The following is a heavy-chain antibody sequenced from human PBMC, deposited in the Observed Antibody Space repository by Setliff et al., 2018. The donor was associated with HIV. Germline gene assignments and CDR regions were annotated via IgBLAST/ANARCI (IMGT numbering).Heavy chain of an antibody. CDR3: ARYDGYKVSFDN. J-gene: IGHJ4*02. CDR2: INHSGST. Sequence: PGGSLRLSCAASGFTFTISWMNWIRQPPGKGLEWIAEINHSGSTNYNPSLKSRATISVDTSQNQLSLKLSSVTAADTAMYYCARYDGYKVSFDNWGPGTLVTVSS. CDR1: GFTFTISW. V-gene: IGHV4-34*01. D-gene: IGHD5-18*01.